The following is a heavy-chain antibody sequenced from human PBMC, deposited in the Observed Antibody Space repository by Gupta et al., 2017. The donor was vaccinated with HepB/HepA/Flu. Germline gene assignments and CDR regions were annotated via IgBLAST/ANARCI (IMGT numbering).Heavy chain of an antibody. V-gene: IGHV6-1*01. CDR1: GDSVSSNSAA. Sequence: LQQSGPGLVKPSQTLSLTCAISGDSVSSNSAAWNWIKQSPSRGLEWLGRTYYRSKWYTEYAPSVKGRISINPDTSKNQFSLQLNSVTPEDSAVYYCARDISVAARRFWLDPWGQGIRVTVSS. CDR2: TYYRSKWYT. CDR3: ARDISVAARRFWLDP. J-gene: IGHJ5*02. D-gene: IGHD2-15*01.